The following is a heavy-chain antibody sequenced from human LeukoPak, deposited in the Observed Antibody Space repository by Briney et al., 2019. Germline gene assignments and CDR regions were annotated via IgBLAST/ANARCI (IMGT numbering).Heavy chain of an antibody. V-gene: IGHV3-11*06. J-gene: IGHJ3*02. CDR1: GFTFSDYY. D-gene: IGHD3-10*01. CDR2: IATSSDYI. Sequence: KTGGSLRLSCAASGFTFSDYYMSWIRQAPGKGLEWVSSIATSSDYIHYAGSLKGRFTISRDNAKNSLYLHMNSLRPDDTAVYYCARGRSITILRGVAISDGFDIWGQGTKVTVS. CDR3: ARGRSITILRGVAISDGFDI.